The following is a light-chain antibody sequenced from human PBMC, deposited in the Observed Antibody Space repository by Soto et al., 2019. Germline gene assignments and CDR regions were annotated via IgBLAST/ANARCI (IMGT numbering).Light chain of an antibody. CDR1: QSISIY. J-gene: IGKJ5*01. CDR2: DAS. CDR3: QQRSNWPPEIT. Sequence: SPATLSLSPGERATLSCRASQSISIYLAWYQQKPGQAPRLLIYDASNRATGIPARFSGSGSGTDFTLTISSLEPEDFAVYYCQQRSNWPPEITFGQGTRLEIK. V-gene: IGKV3-11*01.